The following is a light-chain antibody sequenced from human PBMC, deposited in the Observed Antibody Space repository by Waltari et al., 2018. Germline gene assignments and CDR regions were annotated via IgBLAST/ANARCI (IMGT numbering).Light chain of an antibody. CDR1: RSDVGGYNA. Sequence: QSALTQPASVSGSPGQSIPISCTGTRSDVGGYNAAPWYQPHPGQAPKLMIYDVVSRPSGVPNRFSGSKSGNTASLVISGLQADDEADYYCSSYTSSISYVFGTGTKVTVL. CDR2: DVV. V-gene: IGLV2-14*03. CDR3: SSYTSSISYV. J-gene: IGLJ1*01.